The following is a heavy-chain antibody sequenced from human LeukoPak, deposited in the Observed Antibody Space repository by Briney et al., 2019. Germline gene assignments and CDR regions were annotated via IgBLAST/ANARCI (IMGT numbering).Heavy chain of an antibody. Sequence: PSETLSLTCTVSGGSISSGDYYWSWIRQPPGKGLEWIGEINHSGSTNYNPSLKSRVTISVDTSKNQFSLKLSSVTAADTAVYYCARGLIWFGYYFDYWGQGTLVTVSS. CDR2: INHSGST. V-gene: IGHV4-39*07. CDR1: GGSISSGDYY. J-gene: IGHJ4*02. CDR3: ARGLIWFGYYFDY. D-gene: IGHD3-10*01.